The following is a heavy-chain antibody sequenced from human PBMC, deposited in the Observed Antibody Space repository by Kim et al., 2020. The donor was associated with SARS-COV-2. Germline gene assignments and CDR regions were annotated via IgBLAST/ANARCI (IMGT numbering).Heavy chain of an antibody. CDR1: GGSISSSSYY. CDR2: IYYSGST. J-gene: IGHJ5*02. D-gene: IGHD3-10*01. Sequence: SETLSLTCTVSGGSISSSSYYWGWIRQPPGKGLEWIGSIYYSGSTYYNPSLKSRVTISVDTSKNQFSLKLSSVTAADTAVYYCARGDSEDYYGSGSYGWFDPWGQGTLVTVSS. V-gene: IGHV4-39*01. CDR3: ARGDSEDYYGSGSYGWFDP.